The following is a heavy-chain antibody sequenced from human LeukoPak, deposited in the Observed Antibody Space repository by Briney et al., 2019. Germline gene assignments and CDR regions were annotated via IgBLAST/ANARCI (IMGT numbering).Heavy chain of an antibody. Sequence: PGGSLRLSCAASGFTVSSNYMSWVRQAPGKGLEWVSVIYSGGSTYYADSVKGRFTISRDNSKNTLYLQMGSLRAEDMAVYYCARGQNDYGAIRHHPGIRDAFDIWGQGTMVTVSS. V-gene: IGHV3-66*01. CDR1: GFTVSSNY. CDR2: IYSGGST. CDR3: ARGQNDYGAIRHHPGIRDAFDI. J-gene: IGHJ3*02. D-gene: IGHD4-17*01.